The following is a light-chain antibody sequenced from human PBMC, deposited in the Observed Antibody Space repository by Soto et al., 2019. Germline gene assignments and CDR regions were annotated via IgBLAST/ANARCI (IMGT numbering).Light chain of an antibody. V-gene: IGLV2-14*01. CDR1: SSDVGGYDY. CDR2: DVS. Sequence: QSALTQPASVSGSPGQSIAISCTGTSSDVGGYDYVSWYQQHPGKAPKLMISDVSNRPSGVSNRFSGSKSGNTASLTISGPQVEAGADYYGSSYTSGSTHVFETGTKVPVL. CDR3: SSYTSGSTHV. J-gene: IGLJ1*01.